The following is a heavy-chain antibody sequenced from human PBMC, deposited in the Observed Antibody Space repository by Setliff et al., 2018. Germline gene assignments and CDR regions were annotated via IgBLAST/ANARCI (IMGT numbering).Heavy chain of an antibody. Sequence: ASVKVSCKTSGYSFTNYGINWVRQAPGQGLEWMGWNSVYAQKFQGRVTMTTDTPTSTAYMELRSLTSDDTAVYYCARGPPDFVVVPAAAKFDYWGQGTPVTVSS. CDR2: NSV. CDR1: GYSFTNYG. D-gene: IGHD2-2*01. J-gene: IGHJ4*02. CDR3: ARGPPDFVVVPAAAKFDY. V-gene: IGHV1-18*01.